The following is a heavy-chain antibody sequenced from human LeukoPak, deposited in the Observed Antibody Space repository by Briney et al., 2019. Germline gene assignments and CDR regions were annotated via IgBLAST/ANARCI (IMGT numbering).Heavy chain of an antibody. CDR2: ISGSGGNT. D-gene: IGHD5-18*01. J-gene: IGHJ4*02. V-gene: IGHV3-23*01. CDR1: GFSFSSYA. CDR3: AKDAVGYSYGWV. Sequence: GGSLRLSCAASGFSFSSYAMSWVRQTPGKGLEWVSAISGSGGNTYYADSVKGRFTISRDNSRTTLYLQMNSLRAEDTAVYYCAKDAVGYSYGWVWGQGTLVTVS.